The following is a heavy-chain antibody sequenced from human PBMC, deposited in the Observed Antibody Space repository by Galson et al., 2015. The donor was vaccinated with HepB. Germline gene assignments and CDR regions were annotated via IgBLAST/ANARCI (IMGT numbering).Heavy chain of an antibody. V-gene: IGHV5-10-1*01. D-gene: IGHD3-10*01. CDR3: ARGRGWYDP. Sequence: QSGAEVTKPGESLRISCKGSGSIFPNNWITWLRHIPGKGLEWMGRIDPSDSYIDYSPSFQGHVTISVDKSINTAYLQWNSLKASDTAMYYCARGRGWYDPWGQGTLVTVSS. J-gene: IGHJ5*02. CDR2: IDPSDSYI. CDR1: GSIFPNNW.